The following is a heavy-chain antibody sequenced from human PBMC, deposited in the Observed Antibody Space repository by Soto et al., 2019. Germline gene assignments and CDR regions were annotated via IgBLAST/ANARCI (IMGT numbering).Heavy chain of an antibody. Sequence: EVQLLESGGGLVQPGGSLRLSCAASGFTFDNYAMRWVRQAPGKGLEWVSAIGPTGSSTYYADSVKGRFTISRDNSKNTLYLEMNGLRAEDTAIYYRARVFGIYYSDYWGQGTLVTVSS. V-gene: IGHV3-23*01. CDR2: IGPTGSST. J-gene: IGHJ4*02. D-gene: IGHD3-16*01. CDR1: GFTFDNYA. CDR3: ARVFGIYYSDY.